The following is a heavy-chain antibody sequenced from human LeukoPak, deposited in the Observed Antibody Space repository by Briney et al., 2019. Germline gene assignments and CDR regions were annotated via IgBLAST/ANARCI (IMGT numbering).Heavy chain of an antibody. V-gene: IGHV3-15*01. CDR1: GFTLSNAW. CDR2: IKSKTDGGTT. CDR3: PTVNGPAFDV. Sequence: GGSLRLSCAASGFTLSNAWMSWVRQGPGKGLEWVGRIKSKTDGGTTDYAAPVKGRFIISRDDSKNTLYLQMNSLKTEDAAVYYCPTVNGPAFDVGAKGKMATVSS. J-gene: IGHJ3*01. D-gene: IGHD2-8*01.